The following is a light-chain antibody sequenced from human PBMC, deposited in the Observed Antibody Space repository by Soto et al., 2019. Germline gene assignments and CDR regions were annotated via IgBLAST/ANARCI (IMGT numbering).Light chain of an antibody. V-gene: IGKV1-5*03. CDR1: QSISSW. CDR2: KAS. Sequence: DIQLTQSPSFLSASVGDRVTITCRASQSISSWLAWYQQKPGKAPKLLIYKASSLESGVPSRFSGSGSGTEFTLTISSLQPDDFATYYCQQYRTFGQGTKVDIK. J-gene: IGKJ1*01. CDR3: QQYRT.